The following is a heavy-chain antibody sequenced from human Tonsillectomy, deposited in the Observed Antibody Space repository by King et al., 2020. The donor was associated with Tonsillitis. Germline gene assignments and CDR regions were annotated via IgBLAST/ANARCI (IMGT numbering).Heavy chain of an antibody. J-gene: IGHJ4*02. D-gene: IGHD3-10*01. CDR3: ATQGGGTWGLTLVRNWRIPHYLDS. CDR1: GYTFTTYY. V-gene: IGHV1-46*03. Sequence: VQLVESGAEVKKPGASVKVSCQASGYTFTTYYMHWVRQAPGQGLEWMGVIDPSGGGTSYAQKFQGKVTMTRDTSTSTVYMELSSLRSEDTAVYFCATQGGGTWGLTLVRNWRIPHYLDSWGQGTLVTVSS. CDR2: IDPSGGGT.